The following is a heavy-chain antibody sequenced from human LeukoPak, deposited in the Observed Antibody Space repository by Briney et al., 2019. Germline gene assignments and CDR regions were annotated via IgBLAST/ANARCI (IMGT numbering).Heavy chain of an antibody. D-gene: IGHD3-9*01. V-gene: IGHV3-30*18. CDR2: ISYDGSNK. CDR1: GFTFSSYG. J-gene: IGHJ4*02. Sequence: PEGSLRLSCAASGFTFSSYGMHWVRQAPGKGLEWVAVISYDGSNKYYADSVKGRFTISRDNSKNTLYLQMNSLRAEDTAVYYCAKAFFDWFSGFDYWGQGTLVTVSS. CDR3: AKAFFDWFSGFDY.